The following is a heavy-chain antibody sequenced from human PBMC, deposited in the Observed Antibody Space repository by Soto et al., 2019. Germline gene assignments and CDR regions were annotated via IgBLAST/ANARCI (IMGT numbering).Heavy chain of an antibody. D-gene: IGHD3-9*01. J-gene: IGHJ4*02. CDR3: ARHAWLAN. CDR1: GFSVSGDT. Sequence: EVQLVETGGGLIYPGGSLRLSCAASGFSVSGDTMNWVRQAPGKGLEWISAIYSGGNTNDAGSVKGRFTISRDTSKNTLYLQMNSLRVEDTAVYYCARHAWLANWSEGTLVTVSS. V-gene: IGHV3-53*02. CDR2: IYSGGNT.